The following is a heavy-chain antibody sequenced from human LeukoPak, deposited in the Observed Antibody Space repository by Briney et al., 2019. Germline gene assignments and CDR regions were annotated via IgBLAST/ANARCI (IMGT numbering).Heavy chain of an antibody. Sequence: GGSLRLSCAASGFTFSSYAMSWVRQAPGKGLEWVSAISGSGGSTYYADSVKGRFTISRDNSKDTLYLQMNSQRAEDTAVYYCAKDRGFIAAAGSDDYWGQGTLVTVSS. CDR1: GFTFSSYA. J-gene: IGHJ4*02. CDR3: AKDRGFIAAAGSDDY. V-gene: IGHV3-23*01. CDR2: ISGSGGST. D-gene: IGHD6-13*01.